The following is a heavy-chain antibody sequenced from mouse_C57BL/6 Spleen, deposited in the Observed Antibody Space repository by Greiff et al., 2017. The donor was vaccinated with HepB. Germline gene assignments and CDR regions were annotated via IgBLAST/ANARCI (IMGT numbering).Heavy chain of an antibody. CDR2: IDPENGGT. CDR1: GYTFTDYE. Sequence: VPLQQSGAELVRPGASVTLSCKASGYTFTDYEMHWVKQTPVHGLEWIGAIDPENGGTAYNQKFKGKAILTSDKSSSTAYMELRSLTSEESAVYYCTRGATDYWYVDVWGTGTTVTVSS. J-gene: IGHJ1*03. CDR3: TRGATDYWYVDV. D-gene: IGHD4-1*02. V-gene: IGHV1-15*01.